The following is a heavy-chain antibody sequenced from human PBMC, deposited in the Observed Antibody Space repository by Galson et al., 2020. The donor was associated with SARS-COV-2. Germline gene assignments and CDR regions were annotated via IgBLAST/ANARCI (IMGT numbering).Heavy chain of an antibody. J-gene: IGHJ4*02. CDR1: GFTFSSYG. CDR3: AKADILTGLGELFDY. CDR2: ISYDGSNK. D-gene: IGHD3-9*01. Sequence: GESLKISCAASGFTFSSYGMHWVRQAPGKGLEWVAVISYDGSNKYYADSVKGRFTISRDNSKNTLYLQMNSLRAEDTAVYYCAKADILTGLGELFDYWGQGTLVSVSS. V-gene: IGHV3-30*18.